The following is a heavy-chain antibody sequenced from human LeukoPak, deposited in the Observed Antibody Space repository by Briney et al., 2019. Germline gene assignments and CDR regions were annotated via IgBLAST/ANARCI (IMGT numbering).Heavy chain of an antibody. Sequence: ASVKVSCKASGYTFTGYYMHWVRQAPGQGLEWMGWINPNSGGTNYAQKFQGWVTMTRDTSISTAYMELSRLRSDDTAVYYCARAIRGYSYGQPRQLDYWGQGTLVTVSS. V-gene: IGHV1-2*04. CDR3: ARAIRGYSYGQPRQLDY. CDR1: GYTFTGYY. J-gene: IGHJ4*02. CDR2: INPNSGGT. D-gene: IGHD5-18*01.